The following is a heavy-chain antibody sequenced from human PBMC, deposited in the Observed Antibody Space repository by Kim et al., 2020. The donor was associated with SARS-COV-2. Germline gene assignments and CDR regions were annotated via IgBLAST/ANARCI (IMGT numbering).Heavy chain of an antibody. CDR2: GST. Sequence: GSTYYADSVKGRFTISRDNSKNTLYLQMNSLRAEDTAVYYCAKDFRGFDYWGQGTLVTVSS. V-gene: IGHV3-23*01. CDR3: AKDFRGFDY. J-gene: IGHJ4*02.